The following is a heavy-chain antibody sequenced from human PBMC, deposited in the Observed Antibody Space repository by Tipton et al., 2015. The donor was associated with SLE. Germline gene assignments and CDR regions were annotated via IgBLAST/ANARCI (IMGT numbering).Heavy chain of an antibody. CDR1: GFTFSSYW. Sequence: SLRLSCAASGFTFSSYWMHWVRQAPGKGLVWVSRINSDGSSTSYADSVKGRFTISRDNSKNTLYLQMNSLRAEDTAVYYCAKDYATVTIYWYFDLRGRGTLVTVSS. CDR2: INSDGSST. CDR3: AKDYATVTIYWYFDL. D-gene: IGHD4-11*01. J-gene: IGHJ2*01. V-gene: IGHV3-74*01.